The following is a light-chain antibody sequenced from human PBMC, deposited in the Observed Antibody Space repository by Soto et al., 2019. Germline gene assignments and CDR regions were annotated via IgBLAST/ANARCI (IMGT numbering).Light chain of an antibody. J-gene: IGLJ1*01. CDR3: SSFTSNRIDV. Sequence: QSALTQPTSVSGSPGQSITISCTGNHNDIGTYDYVSWYRQHPGRAPRLLIHGVTTRPSGISGRFSASKSGLTASLTISGLQPEDEADYYCSSFTSNRIDVFGPGTKVTVL. CDR1: HNDIGTYDY. CDR2: GVT. V-gene: IGLV2-14*03.